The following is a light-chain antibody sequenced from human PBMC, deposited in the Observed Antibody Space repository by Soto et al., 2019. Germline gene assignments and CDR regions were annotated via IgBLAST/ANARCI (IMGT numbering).Light chain of an antibody. CDR1: QDIRND. Sequence: DIQMTQSPSSLSASVGDRVTITCRSSQDIRNDLDWYQQKPGKAPKRLIYASSGLQSGAPARLSGSGSGTEFTLTISNLYPEDFATYYCLQHADFPFTFGPGTIVDVK. CDR2: ASS. J-gene: IGKJ3*01. CDR3: LQHADFPFT. V-gene: IGKV1-17*02.